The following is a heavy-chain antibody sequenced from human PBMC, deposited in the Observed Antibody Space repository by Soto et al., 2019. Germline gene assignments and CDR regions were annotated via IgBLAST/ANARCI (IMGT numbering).Heavy chain of an antibody. CDR1: GFTFSSYS. D-gene: IGHD5-18*01. Sequence: EVQLVESGGGLVKPGGSLRLSCAASGFTFSSYSMNWVRQAPGKGLEWVSSISSSSSYIYYADSVKGRFTISRDNAENSLELQMNSLRAEDTAVYYCARDQPGYSYGYGLGYWGQGTLVTVSS. CDR3: ARDQPGYSYGYGLGY. V-gene: IGHV3-21*01. CDR2: ISSSSSYI. J-gene: IGHJ4*02.